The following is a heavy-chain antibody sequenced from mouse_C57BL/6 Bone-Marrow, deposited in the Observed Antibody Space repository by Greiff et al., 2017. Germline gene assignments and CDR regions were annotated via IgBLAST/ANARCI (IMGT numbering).Heavy chain of an antibody. Sequence: QVQLQQPGAELVKPGASVKMSCKASGYTFTSYWITWVKQRPGQGLAWIGDIYPGSGSTNYNEKFKSKATLTVDTPSSTAYMQLSSLTSEDSAVYYCARPYYMNDWYFDVWGTGTTVTVSS. V-gene: IGHV1-55*01. J-gene: IGHJ1*03. CDR1: GYTFTSYW. D-gene: IGHD2-12*01. CDR2: IYPGSGST. CDR3: ARPYYMNDWYFDV.